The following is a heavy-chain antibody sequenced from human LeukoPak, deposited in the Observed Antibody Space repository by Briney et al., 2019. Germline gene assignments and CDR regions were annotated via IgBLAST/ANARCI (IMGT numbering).Heavy chain of an antibody. Sequence: ETLSLTCTVSGGSISSGDYYWSWVRQAPGKGLEWVANIKQDGSEKYYVDSVKGRFTISRDNAKNSLYLQMDSLRAEDTAVYYCARDVYYPRGHYFDYWGQGTLVTVSS. J-gene: IGHJ4*02. CDR3: ARDVYYPRGHYFDY. CDR2: IKQDGSEK. V-gene: IGHV3-7*01. D-gene: IGHD3-22*01. CDR1: GGSISSGDYY.